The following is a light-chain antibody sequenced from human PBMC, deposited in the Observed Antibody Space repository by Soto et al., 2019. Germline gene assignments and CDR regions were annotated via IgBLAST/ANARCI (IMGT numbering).Light chain of an antibody. J-gene: IGKJ4*01. CDR2: GAS. CDR1: QSVSSN. Sequence: EIQMTQSPATLSASLGDRATITCRASQSVSSNLAWYQQKPGKAPRLLIYGASTLGTGIPARFSGTGSGTQCTLTITSLHPEDIATYYCQHYDNFPRTFGGGTRVAIK. CDR3: QHYDNFPRT. V-gene: IGKV3-15*01.